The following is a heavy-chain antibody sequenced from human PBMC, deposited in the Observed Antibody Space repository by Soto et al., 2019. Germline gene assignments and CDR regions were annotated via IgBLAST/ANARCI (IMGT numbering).Heavy chain of an antibody. J-gene: IGHJ3*02. Sequence: GASVKVSCKASGATLNTFINYGITWVRQAPGQGLEWMGGIIPIFGTANYAQKFQGRVTITADESTSTAYMELSSLRSEDTAVYYCAKVALGGYYDSSGYRGAFDIWGQGTMVTVSS. CDR1: GATLNTFINYG. CDR2: IIPIFGTA. D-gene: IGHD3-22*01. CDR3: AKVALGGYYDSSGYRGAFDI. V-gene: IGHV1-69*13.